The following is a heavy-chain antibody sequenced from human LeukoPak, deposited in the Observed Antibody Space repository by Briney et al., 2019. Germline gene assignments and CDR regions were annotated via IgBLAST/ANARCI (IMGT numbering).Heavy chain of an antibody. J-gene: IGHJ6*03. D-gene: IGHD3-10*01. Sequence: GGSLRLSCAASGFTFSSYWMSWVRQAPGKGLEWVANIKEDGSEKYYVDSVKGRFTISRDNTKNSLYLQMISLRGEDTAVYYCARVYSRGVYYYYYYMDVWGKGTTVTVSS. CDR3: ARVYSRGVYYYYYYMDV. CDR1: GFTFSSYW. CDR2: IKEDGSEK. V-gene: IGHV3-7*04.